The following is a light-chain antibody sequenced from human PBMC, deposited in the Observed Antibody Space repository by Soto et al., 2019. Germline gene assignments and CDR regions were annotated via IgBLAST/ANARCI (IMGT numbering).Light chain of an antibody. CDR1: QSVNSN. J-gene: IGKJ4*01. CDR2: VAS. CDR3: QQYNAWPLT. Sequence: EIVMTQSPATLSVSPGERVTLSCRASQSVNSNLAWYQQKPGQTPKLLIYVASTRATGIPARFSGSGSGTEFTLTISSLKSEDFAIYYWQQYNAWPLTFGGGTKVEFK. V-gene: IGKV3-15*01.